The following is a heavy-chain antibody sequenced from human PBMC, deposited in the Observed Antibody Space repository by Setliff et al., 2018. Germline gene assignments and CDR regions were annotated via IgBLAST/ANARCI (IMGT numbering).Heavy chain of an antibody. Sequence: PGESLKISCAASGFTFSSYWMSWVRQAPGKGLEWVANIKQDGSEKYYVDSVKGRFIISRDNAKNSLFLEMDSLRGEDTAVYYCARGCSGGSCPGALDFWGQGTMVTVSS. J-gene: IGHJ3*01. CDR2: IKQDGSEK. V-gene: IGHV3-7*01. CDR3: ARGCSGGSCPGALDF. CDR1: GFTFSSYW. D-gene: IGHD2-15*01.